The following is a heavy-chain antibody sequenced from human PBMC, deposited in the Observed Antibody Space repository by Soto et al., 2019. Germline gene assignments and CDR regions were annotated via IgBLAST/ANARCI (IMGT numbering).Heavy chain of an antibody. V-gene: IGHV4-59*01. Sequence: PSETLSLTCTVSGGSISSYYWSWIRQPPGKGLEWIGYIYYSGSTNYNPSLKSRVTISVDTSKNQFSLKLSSVTAADTAVYYCARDLTLTGLSGADAFDIWGQGTMVTVSS. CDR1: GGSISSYY. D-gene: IGHD7-27*01. J-gene: IGHJ3*02. CDR2: IYYSGST. CDR3: ARDLTLTGLSGADAFDI.